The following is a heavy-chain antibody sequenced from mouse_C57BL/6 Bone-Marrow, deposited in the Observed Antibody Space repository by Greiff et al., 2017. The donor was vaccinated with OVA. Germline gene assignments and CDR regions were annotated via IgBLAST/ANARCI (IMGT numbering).Heavy chain of an antibody. CDR3: ARFYSTVVARYAMDD. Sequence: QVQLQQSGPELVKPGASVKISCKASGYAFSSSWMNWVKQRPGKGLEWIGRIYPGDGDTNYNGKFKGKATLTADTSSSTAYMQLSSLTSEDSAVYFCARFYSTVVARYAMDDWGQGTSVTVSS. J-gene: IGHJ4*01. D-gene: IGHD1-1*01. CDR2: IYPGDGDT. CDR1: GYAFSSSW. V-gene: IGHV1-82*01.